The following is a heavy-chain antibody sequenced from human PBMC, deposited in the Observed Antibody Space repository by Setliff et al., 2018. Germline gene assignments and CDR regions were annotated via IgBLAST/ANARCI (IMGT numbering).Heavy chain of an antibody. CDR1: GGSISSGSDY. D-gene: IGHD6-19*01. CDR2: IHTSGST. CDR3: ARAISGWYSAHYYYMGV. J-gene: IGHJ6*03. Sequence: SETLSLTCSVSGGSISSGSDYWTWIRQPAGKGLEWIGHIHTSGSTNYNPSLKSRVTISVDASKNQLSLNLRSVTAADTAVYYCARAISGWYSAHYYYMGVWGEGTTVTVSS. V-gene: IGHV4-61*09.